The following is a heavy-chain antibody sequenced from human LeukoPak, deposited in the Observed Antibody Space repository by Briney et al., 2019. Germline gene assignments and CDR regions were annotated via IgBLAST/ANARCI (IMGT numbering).Heavy chain of an antibody. D-gene: IGHD6-13*01. CDR3: ARVRSLVYYYYMDV. V-gene: IGHV4-39*07. J-gene: IGHJ6*03. CDR2: IYYSGST. Sequence: SETLSLTCTVSGGSISSSSYYWGWIRQPPGKGLEWIGSIYYSGSTYYNPSLKSRVTISVDTSKNQFSLKLSSVTAADTAVYYCARVRSLVYYYYMDVWGKGTTVTVSS. CDR1: GGSISSSSYY.